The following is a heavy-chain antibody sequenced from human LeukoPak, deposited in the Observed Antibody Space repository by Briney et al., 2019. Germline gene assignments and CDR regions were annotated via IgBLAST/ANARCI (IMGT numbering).Heavy chain of an antibody. Sequence: KPSETLSLTCTVSGVSITTYYWSWIRQPPGKGLEWIGFIYYSGNTNYNPSLKSRVTISVDTSKNQFSLKLSSVTAADTAVYYCARDHDYGGNLFGYWGQGTLVTVSS. J-gene: IGHJ4*02. CDR1: GVSITTYY. D-gene: IGHD4-23*01. V-gene: IGHV4-59*01. CDR2: IYYSGNT. CDR3: ARDHDYGGNLFGY.